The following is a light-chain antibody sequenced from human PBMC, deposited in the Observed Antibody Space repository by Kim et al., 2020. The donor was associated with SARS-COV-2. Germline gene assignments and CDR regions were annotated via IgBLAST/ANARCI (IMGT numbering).Light chain of an antibody. V-gene: IGKV3-15*01. J-gene: IGKJ1*01. Sequence: EIVMTQSPATLSVSPGERATLSCRATQSVSSNLAWYQQKPGQAPRIVIYGASTRATGIPARFSGSGSGTEFTLTISSLQSEDFVIYYCQQYNNWPWTFGQGTKVDIK. CDR2: GAS. CDR3: QQYNNWPWT. CDR1: QSVSSN.